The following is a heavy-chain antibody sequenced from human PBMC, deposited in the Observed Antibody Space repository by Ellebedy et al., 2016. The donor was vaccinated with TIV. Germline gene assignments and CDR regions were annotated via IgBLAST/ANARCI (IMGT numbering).Heavy chain of an antibody. J-gene: IGHJ6*03. D-gene: IGHD1-26*01. CDR1: GFTFSSYA. CDR3: AKGPTTRYYYMDV. Sequence: GGSLRLSXAASGFTFSSYAMSWVRLAPGKGLEWVSAISGSGDSTYYADSVKGRFTISRDNSKNTLYLQMNSLRAEDTAVYYCAKGPTTRYYYMDVWGKGTTVTVSS. CDR2: ISGSGDST. V-gene: IGHV3-23*01.